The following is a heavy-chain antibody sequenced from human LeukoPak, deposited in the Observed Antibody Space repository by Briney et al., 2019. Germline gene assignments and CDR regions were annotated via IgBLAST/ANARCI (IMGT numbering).Heavy chain of an antibody. D-gene: IGHD3-3*01. CDR2: ISAYNGKT. J-gene: IGHJ4*02. Sequence: ASVKVSCTASGYTFTSYGISWVRQAPGQGLEWMGWISAYNGKTNYAQKLQGRVTMTTDTSTSTAYMELRSLRSDDTAVYYCARDGQELRFLEWPIRDYWGQGTLVTVSS. V-gene: IGHV1-18*01. CDR1: GYTFTSYG. CDR3: ARDGQELRFLEWPIRDY.